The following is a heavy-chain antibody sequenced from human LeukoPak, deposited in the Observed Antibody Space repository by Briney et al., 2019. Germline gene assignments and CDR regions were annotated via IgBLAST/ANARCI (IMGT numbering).Heavy chain of an antibody. V-gene: IGHV4-34*01. J-gene: IGHJ5*02. D-gene: IGHD3-10*01. CDR3: ARGAYYYGSGSLNWFDP. CDR1: GGSFSGYY. Sequence: SETLSLTCAVYGGSFSGYYWSWIRQPPGKGLEWIGEINHSGSTNYNPSLKSRVTMSVDTSKNQFSLKLSSVTAADTAVYYCARGAYYYGSGSLNWFDPWGQGTLVTVSS. CDR2: INHSGST.